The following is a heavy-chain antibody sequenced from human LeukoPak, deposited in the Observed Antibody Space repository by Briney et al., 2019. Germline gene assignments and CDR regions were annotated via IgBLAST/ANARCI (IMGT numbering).Heavy chain of an antibody. CDR2: MNPNSGNT. D-gene: IGHD4-17*01. CDR3: ARGRYGDYAIDY. J-gene: IGHJ4*02. V-gene: IGHV1-8*01. CDR1: VYTFTSYD. Sequence: ASVKVSCQASVYTFTSYDIKWVRQATGQGLEWRGWMNPNSGNTGYAQKFQGRVTMTRNTSISTAYMELSSLRSEDTAVYYCARGRYGDYAIDYWGQGTLVTVSS.